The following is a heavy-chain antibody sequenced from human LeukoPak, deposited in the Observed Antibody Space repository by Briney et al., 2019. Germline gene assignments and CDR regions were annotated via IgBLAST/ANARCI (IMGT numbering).Heavy chain of an antibody. V-gene: IGHV4-34*01. D-gene: IGHD3-10*01. CDR1: GGSFSGYY. CDR2: INHSGST. Sequence: SETLSLTCAVYGGSFSGYYWSWIRQTPGKGLEWIGEINHSGSTNYNPSLKSRVTISVDTSKNQFSLKLSSVTAADTAVYYCARLRRITMVRGVIIPMFDPWGQGTLVTVSS. J-gene: IGHJ5*02. CDR3: ARLRRITMVRGVIIPMFDP.